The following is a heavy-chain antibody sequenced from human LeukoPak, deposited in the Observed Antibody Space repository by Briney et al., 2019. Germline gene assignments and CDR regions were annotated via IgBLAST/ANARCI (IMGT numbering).Heavy chain of an antibody. D-gene: IGHD3-22*01. Sequence: GGSLRLSCAASGFPFSTYSMHWVRQTPGKGLDWVSSISSSSSYMYYADSVKGRFTISRDNAKKSLYLQMNSLRAEDTAVYYCARTYYYDSSGYREDWFDPWGQGTLVTVSS. CDR1: GFPFSTYS. CDR2: ISSSSSYM. CDR3: ARTYYYDSSGYREDWFDP. J-gene: IGHJ5*02. V-gene: IGHV3-21*01.